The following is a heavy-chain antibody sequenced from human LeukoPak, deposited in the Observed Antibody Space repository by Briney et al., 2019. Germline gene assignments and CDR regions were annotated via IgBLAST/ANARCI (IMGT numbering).Heavy chain of an antibody. CDR3: ARGRCSSRSCYLFDY. CDR1: GYTLTGYY. Sequence: ASVKVSCKAAGYTLTGYYMHWLRQAPGQGLEWMGWINPNSGGTSYGQKIQGRVTMTRDTSNSTAYMELSKLRSDDTAAYYCARGRCSSRSCYLFDYWGQGTLVTVSS. J-gene: IGHJ4*02. V-gene: IGHV1-2*02. D-gene: IGHD2-2*01. CDR2: INPNSGGT.